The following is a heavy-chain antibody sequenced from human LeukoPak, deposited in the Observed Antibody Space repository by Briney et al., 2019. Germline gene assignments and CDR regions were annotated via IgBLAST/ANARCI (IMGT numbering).Heavy chain of an antibody. Sequence: GGSLRLSCAASGFTFSSYSMNWVRHAPGKGLEWVSSISSSSSYIYYADSVKGRFTISRDNAKNSLYLQMNSLRAEDTAVYYCASGADILTGYYGYWGQGTLVTVSS. D-gene: IGHD3-9*01. CDR1: GFTFSSYS. CDR3: ASGADILTGYYGY. V-gene: IGHV3-21*01. CDR2: ISSSSSYI. J-gene: IGHJ4*02.